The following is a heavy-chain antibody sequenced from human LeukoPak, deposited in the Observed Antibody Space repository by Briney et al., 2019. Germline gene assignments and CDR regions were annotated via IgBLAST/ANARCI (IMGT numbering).Heavy chain of an antibody. Sequence: GGPLRLSCAASGFTFSSFAMTWVRQAPGKGLEWVSGISGRGDSTYYADSVKGQFTISRDNSKNTLYLQMSSLRADDTAVYFCAKAPCSGGSCYFSDWGQGTLVTVSS. V-gene: IGHV3-23*01. CDR1: GFTFSSFA. J-gene: IGHJ4*02. CDR2: ISGRGDST. D-gene: IGHD2-15*01. CDR3: AKAPCSGGSCYFSD.